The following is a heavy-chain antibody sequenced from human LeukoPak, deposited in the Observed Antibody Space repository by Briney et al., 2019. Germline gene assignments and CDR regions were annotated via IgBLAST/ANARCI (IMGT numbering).Heavy chain of an antibody. D-gene: IGHD3-10*01. Sequence: ASVKLSCKASGYTFTGYYMHWVREAPGQGLEWMGWINPNSGGTNYAQKFQGRVTMTRDTSISTAYMELSRLRSDDTAVYYCARGWFGELCVDYWGQGTLVTVSS. CDR1: GYTFTGYY. V-gene: IGHV1-2*02. CDR3: ARGWFGELCVDY. CDR2: INPNSGGT. J-gene: IGHJ4*02.